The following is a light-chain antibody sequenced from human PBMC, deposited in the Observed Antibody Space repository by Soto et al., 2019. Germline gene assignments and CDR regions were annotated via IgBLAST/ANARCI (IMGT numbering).Light chain of an antibody. CDR2: DVS. J-gene: IGLJ1*01. CDR3: CSYAGSYRGV. V-gene: IGLV2-11*01. CDR1: SSDVGGYNY. Sequence: QSALTQPRSVSGSPGQSVTISCTGTSSDVGGYNYVSWYQQHPGKAPKLMIYDVSKRPSGVPDRFSGYKSGNTASLTISVLQAEDEADYYCCSYAGSYRGVFGTGTKLTVL.